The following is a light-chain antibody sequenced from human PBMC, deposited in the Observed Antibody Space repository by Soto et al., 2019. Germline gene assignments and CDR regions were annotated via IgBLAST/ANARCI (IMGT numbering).Light chain of an antibody. V-gene: IGKV1-5*01. CDR3: QQYNSYSPT. CDR2: DAS. CDR1: QSISSW. J-gene: IGKJ1*01. Sequence: DIPLTQSPSTLSACVLESDTIXCPASQSISSWLAWYQQKPGKAPKLLIYDASSLESGVPSRFSGSGSGTEFTLTISSLQPDDFATYYCQQYNSYSPTFGQGTKVDI.